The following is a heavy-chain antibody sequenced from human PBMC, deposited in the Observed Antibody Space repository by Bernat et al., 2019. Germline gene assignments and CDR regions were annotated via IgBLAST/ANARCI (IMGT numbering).Heavy chain of an antibody. V-gene: IGHV1-2*04. Sequence: QVQLVQSGAEVKKPGASVKVSCKASGYTFTGYYMHWVRQAPGQGLEWMGWINPNSGGTNYAQKFPGWVTMTRDTSISTAYMELSRLRSDDTAVYYWARGDVDTAMVSFYYYYGMDVWGQGTTVTVSS. CDR3: ARGDVDTAMVSFYYYYGMDV. CDR1: GYTFTGYY. D-gene: IGHD5-18*01. J-gene: IGHJ6*02. CDR2: INPNSGGT.